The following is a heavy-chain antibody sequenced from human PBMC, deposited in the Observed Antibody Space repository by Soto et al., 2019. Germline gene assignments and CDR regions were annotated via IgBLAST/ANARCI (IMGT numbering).Heavy chain of an antibody. CDR1: GFTFRSSW. D-gene: IGHD2-15*01. Sequence: GGSLRLSCAASGFTFRSSWMSWVRQAPGKGLEWVANIKQDGSEKYSVDSVKGRFTISRDNAKNSLYLQMNSLRVEDTAVYYCARAGILTCSGGTCYSGFDYWGQGT. J-gene: IGHJ4*02. CDR3: ARAGILTCSGGTCYSGFDY. CDR2: IKQDGSEK. V-gene: IGHV3-7*01.